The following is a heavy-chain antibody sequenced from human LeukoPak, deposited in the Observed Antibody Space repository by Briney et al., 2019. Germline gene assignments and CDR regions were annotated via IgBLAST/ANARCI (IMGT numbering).Heavy chain of an antibody. D-gene: IGHD3-10*01. Sequence: GGSLRLSCAASGFSVGTKYMNWVRQAPGKGLEWISILYSGGDTYYADSVKGRFAISRDKSRNTLSLQMSSLRVEDTAVYYCARVGDHYHWNFDLWGRGTLVTVSS. J-gene: IGHJ2*01. CDR3: ARVGDHYHWNFDL. CDR1: GFSVGTKY. CDR2: LYSGGDT. V-gene: IGHV3-53*01.